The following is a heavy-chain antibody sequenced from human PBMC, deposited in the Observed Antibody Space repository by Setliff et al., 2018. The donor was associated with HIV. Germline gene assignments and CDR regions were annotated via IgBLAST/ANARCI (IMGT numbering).Heavy chain of an antibody. D-gene: IGHD3-3*01. J-gene: IGHJ4*02. Sequence: PSETLSLTCTVSGGSITTAPYNWGWIRQSPGKGLEWVGNLFSRGTTYYHPSLKSRVTISLDTSQNQFSLKLTSVTAADTSVYYCARHGQSSDFSIVSEAYYFDSWGQGTLVTVSS. CDR1: GGSITTAPYN. CDR3: ARHGQSSDFSIVSEAYYFDS. V-gene: IGHV4-39*01. CDR2: LFSRGTT.